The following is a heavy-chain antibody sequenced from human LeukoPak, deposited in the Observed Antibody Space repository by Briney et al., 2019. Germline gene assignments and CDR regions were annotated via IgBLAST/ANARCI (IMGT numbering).Heavy chain of an antibody. CDR2: IYTSGST. Sequence: SETLSLTCTVSGGSISSGDYYWSWIRQPAGKGLEWIGRIYTSGSTNYNPSLKSRVTISVDTSKNQFSLKLSSVTAADTAVYYCARGSLAARLNLWVDYRGQGTLVTVSS. V-gene: IGHV4-61*02. CDR3: ARGSLAARLNLWVDY. D-gene: IGHD6-6*01. J-gene: IGHJ4*02. CDR1: GGSISSGDYY.